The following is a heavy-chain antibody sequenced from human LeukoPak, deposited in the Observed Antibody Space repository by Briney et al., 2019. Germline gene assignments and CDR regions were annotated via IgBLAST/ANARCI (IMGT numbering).Heavy chain of an antibody. V-gene: IGHV4-34*01. CDR3: ARGHTVTTNNFDY. Sequence: PSETLSLTCAVYGGSFSGYYWSWIRQPPGKGLEWIGEINHSGSTNYNPSLKSRVTISVDTSKNQFSLKLSSVTAADTAVYYCARGHTVTTNNFDYWGQGTLVTVSS. CDR2: INHSGST. D-gene: IGHD4-17*01. J-gene: IGHJ4*02. CDR1: GGSFSGYY.